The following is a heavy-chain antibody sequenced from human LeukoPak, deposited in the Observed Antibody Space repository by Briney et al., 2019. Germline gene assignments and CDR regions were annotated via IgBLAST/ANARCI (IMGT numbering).Heavy chain of an antibody. CDR2: ISSSSSYI. CDR1: GFTFSSYS. D-gene: IGHD3-3*01. J-gene: IGHJ5*02. Sequence: GGSLRLSCAASGFTFSSYSMNWVRQAPGKGLEWVSSISSSSSYIYYADSVKGRFTISRDNSKNTLYLQMNSLRAEDTAVYYCARGRPTGITIFGVVIQNWFDPWGQGTLVTVSS. CDR3: ARGRPTGITIFGVVIQNWFDP. V-gene: IGHV3-21*01.